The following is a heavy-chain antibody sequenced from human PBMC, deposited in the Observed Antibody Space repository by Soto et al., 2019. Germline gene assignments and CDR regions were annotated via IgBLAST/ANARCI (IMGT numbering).Heavy chain of an antibody. D-gene: IGHD1-26*01. Sequence: GGSLRLSCAASGFTFSSYGMHWVRQAPGKGLEWVAVISYDGSNKYYADSVKGRFTISRDNSKNTLYLQMNSLRAEDTAVYYYAKDSIVGADRTLCYFDYWGQGTLVTVSS. J-gene: IGHJ4*02. CDR2: ISYDGSNK. V-gene: IGHV3-30*18. CDR3: AKDSIVGADRTLCYFDY. CDR1: GFTFSSYG.